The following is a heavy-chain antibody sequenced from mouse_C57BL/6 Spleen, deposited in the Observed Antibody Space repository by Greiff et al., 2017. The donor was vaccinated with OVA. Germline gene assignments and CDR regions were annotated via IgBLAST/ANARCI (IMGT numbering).Heavy chain of an antibody. CDR2: ISYDGSD. V-gene: IGHV3-6*01. CDR1: GYSITSGYY. Sequence: VQLKQSGPGLVKPSQSLSLTCSVTGYSITSGYYWNWIRQFPGNKLEWMGYISYDGSDNYNPSLKNRISITRDTSKNQFFLKLNSVTTEDTATYYCARVNWDDWYFDVWGTGTTVTVSS. D-gene: IGHD4-1*01. J-gene: IGHJ1*03. CDR3: ARVNWDDWYFDV.